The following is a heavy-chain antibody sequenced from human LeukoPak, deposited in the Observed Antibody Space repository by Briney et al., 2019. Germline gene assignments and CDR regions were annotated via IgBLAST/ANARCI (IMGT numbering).Heavy chain of an antibody. J-gene: IGHJ4*02. V-gene: IGHV3-48*03. CDR1: GFTFSSYE. CDR3: ARDKGGSYILDY. D-gene: IGHD1-26*01. CDR2: ISSSGSTI. Sequence: GGSLRLSCAASGFTFSSYEMNWVRQAPGKGLEWVSYISSSGSTIYYADSVKGRFTISRDNAKNSLYLQMNGLRAEDTAVYYCARDKGGSYILDYWGQGTLVTVSS.